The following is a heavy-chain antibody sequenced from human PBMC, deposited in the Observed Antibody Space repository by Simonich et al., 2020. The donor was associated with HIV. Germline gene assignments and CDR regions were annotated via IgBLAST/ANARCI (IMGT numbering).Heavy chain of an antibody. D-gene: IGHD3-3*01. Sequence: QVQLVQSGAEVKKPGASVKVSCTASGYTFTDFYIHWVRPAPGQGLEWMAVNKPNVGGKNYAQKFQDRVTMTRDTSISTAYMELSRLRSDDTAVYYCARGPHTERFITIFGVPDYWGQGTLVTVSS. CDR3: ARGPHTERFITIFGVPDY. V-gene: IGHV1-2*02. CDR2: NKPNVGGK. J-gene: IGHJ4*02. CDR1: GYTFTDFY.